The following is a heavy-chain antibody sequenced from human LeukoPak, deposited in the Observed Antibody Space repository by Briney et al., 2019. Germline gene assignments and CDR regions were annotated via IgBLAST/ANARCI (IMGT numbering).Heavy chain of an antibody. V-gene: IGHV3-23*01. Sequence: GGSLRLSCAASGFPFSNYAMTWVRQAPGKGLEWASAIGGSGVDTYYADAVKGRFTISRDNSKNTLYLQMDSLRAEDTAIYYCAKVINYWYHDLWGRGTLVTVSS. CDR2: IGGSGVDT. D-gene: IGHD3-16*01. J-gene: IGHJ2*01. CDR1: GFPFSNYA. CDR3: AKVINYWYHDL.